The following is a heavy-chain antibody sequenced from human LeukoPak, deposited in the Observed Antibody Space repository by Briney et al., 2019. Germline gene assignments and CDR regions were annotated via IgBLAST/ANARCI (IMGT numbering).Heavy chain of an antibody. V-gene: IGHV4-31*03. CDR1: GGSISSGGYY. J-gene: IGHJ4*02. CDR3: AALDTAMGYFDY. D-gene: IGHD5-18*01. Sequence: PSQTLSLTCTVSGGSISSGGYYWSWIRQHPGKGLEWIGYIYYSGSTYYNPSLKSRVTILVDTSKNQFSLKLSSVTAADTAVYYCAALDTAMGYFDYWGQGTLVTVSS. CDR2: IYYSGST.